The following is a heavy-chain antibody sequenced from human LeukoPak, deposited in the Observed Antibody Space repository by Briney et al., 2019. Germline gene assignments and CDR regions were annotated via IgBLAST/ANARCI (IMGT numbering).Heavy chain of an antibody. Sequence: SETLSLTCTVSGGSISNSSYYWSWIRQPPGKGLEWIGYIHYSGTTDYNSSLKSRVTISLDTSEKQFSLRLSSVTAADTAVYYCSSRHFSGTYSSPFAYWGQGTLVTVSS. CDR3: SSRHFSGTYSSPFAY. CDR2: IHYSGTT. J-gene: IGHJ4*02. D-gene: IGHD1-26*01. CDR1: GGSISNSSYY. V-gene: IGHV4-61*05.